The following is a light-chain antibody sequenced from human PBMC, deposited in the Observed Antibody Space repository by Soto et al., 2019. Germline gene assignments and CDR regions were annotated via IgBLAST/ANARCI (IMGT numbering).Light chain of an antibody. CDR3: QQSYSTPRT. J-gene: IGKJ1*01. CDR2: AAS. V-gene: IGKV1-39*01. Sequence: DIPLTQSPSSLSASVGDSVTITCRASQSISSYLHWYQQKPGKAPKLLIYAASSLQSGVPPRFSGSGSGTDFTLTISSLQPQEFATYYCQQSYSTPRTFGQGTKVDI. CDR1: QSISSY.